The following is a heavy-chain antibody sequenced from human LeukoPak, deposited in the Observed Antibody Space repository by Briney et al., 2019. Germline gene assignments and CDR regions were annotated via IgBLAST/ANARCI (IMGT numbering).Heavy chain of an antibody. D-gene: IGHD2-2*01. CDR2: IYYTGSA. V-gene: IGHV4-31*03. Sequence: SQTLSLTCTVSGDSISSGGYFWSWIRQHPGKGLEWIGYIYYTGSAYYNPSLKSRVTISVGTSKNQFSLKLSSVTAADTAVYYCARGDTSRFDYWGQGTLVTVSS. CDR1: GDSISSGGYF. CDR3: ARGDTSRFDY. J-gene: IGHJ4*02.